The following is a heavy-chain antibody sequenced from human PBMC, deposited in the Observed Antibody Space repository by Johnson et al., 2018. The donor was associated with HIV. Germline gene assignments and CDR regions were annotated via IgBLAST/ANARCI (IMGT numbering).Heavy chain of an antibody. J-gene: IGHJ3*02. D-gene: IGHD5-18*01. CDR3: ATYTTMVTMYVEIKGGAFDI. Sequence: VQLVESGGGLVKPGGSLRLSCRTSGFTFSNAWMNWVRQAPGKGLEWVGRIRSKTDGGTADYVAPVKGRFTVSRDDSNNTLYLQMNSLNIEDTAVYYCATYTTMVTMYVEIKGGAFDIWGQGTMVTVSS. CDR1: GFTFSNAW. CDR2: IRSKTDGGTA. V-gene: IGHV3-15*07.